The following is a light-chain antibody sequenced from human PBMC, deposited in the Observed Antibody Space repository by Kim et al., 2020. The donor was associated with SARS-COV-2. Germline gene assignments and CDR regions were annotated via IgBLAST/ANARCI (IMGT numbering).Light chain of an antibody. CDR2: SNN. Sequence: ELTQPPSASGTPGQRVTISCSGSSSNIGSNTVNWYQQLPGTAPKLLIYSNNQRPSGVPNRFSGSKSGTSASLAISGLQSEDEADYFCAAWDDSLNGFYVFGTGPKVTVL. J-gene: IGLJ1*01. CDR3: AAWDDSLNGFYV. V-gene: IGLV1-44*01. CDR1: SSNIGSNT.